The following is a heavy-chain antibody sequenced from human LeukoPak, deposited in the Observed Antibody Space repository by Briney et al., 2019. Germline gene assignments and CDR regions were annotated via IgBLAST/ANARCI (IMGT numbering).Heavy chain of an antibody. CDR1: GYTFTNHA. CDR2: VSAYNGNT. D-gene: IGHD4-17*01. Sequence: AAVWVSCKASGYTFTNHAIHWVRRAPGQGLEWMGRVSAYNGNTKYSQKFQGRVTMTTDTSTNTAYMEFLSLRYDDSAIYYCARGVSVTTPYLDSWGQGTLVTVSS. V-gene: IGHV1-18*04. J-gene: IGHJ4*02. CDR3: ARGVSVTTPYLDS.